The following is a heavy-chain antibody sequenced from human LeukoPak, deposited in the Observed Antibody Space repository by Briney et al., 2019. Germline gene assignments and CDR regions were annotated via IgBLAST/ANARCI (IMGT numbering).Heavy chain of an antibody. V-gene: IGHV3-21*01. D-gene: IGHD6-19*01. CDR3: ARGDSSGWYVAY. J-gene: IGHJ4*02. CDR1: GFTFSSYS. Sequence: TGGSLRLSCAASGFTFSSYSMNWVRQAPGKGLEWVSSISSSSSYIYYADSVKGRFTISRDNAKNSLYLQMNSLRAEDTAVYYCARGDSSGWYVAYWGQGTLVTVSS. CDR2: ISSSSSYI.